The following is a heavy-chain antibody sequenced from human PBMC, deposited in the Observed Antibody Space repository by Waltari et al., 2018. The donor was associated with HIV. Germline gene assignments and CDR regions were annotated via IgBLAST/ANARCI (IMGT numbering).Heavy chain of an antibody. CDR2: ISSSSSYI. Sequence: EVQLVASGGGLVTPGGSLRLSCAAPGFTSSRYRMNWVRQAPGKGLEWVSSISSSSSYIYYADSVKGRFTISRDNAKNSLYLQMNSLRAEDTAVYYCARDFWGGYYYGMDVWGQGTTVTVSS. V-gene: IGHV3-21*01. CDR1: GFTSSRYR. CDR3: ARDFWGGYYYGMDV. D-gene: IGHD3-16*01. J-gene: IGHJ6*02.